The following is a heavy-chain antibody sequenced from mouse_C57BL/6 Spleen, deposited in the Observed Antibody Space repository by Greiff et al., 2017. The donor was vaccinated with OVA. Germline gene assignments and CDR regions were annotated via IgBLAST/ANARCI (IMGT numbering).Heavy chain of an antibody. CDR1: GYTFTSYW. CDR2: IHPNSGST. J-gene: IGHJ3*01. CDR3: ARSADDYVWFAY. Sequence: QVQLKQPGAELVKPGASVKLSCKASGYTFTSYWMHWVKQRPGQGLEWIGMIHPNSGSTNYNEKFKSKATLTVDKSSSTAYMQLSSLTSEDSAVYYCARSADDYVWFAYWGQGTLVTVSA. D-gene: IGHD2-4*01. V-gene: IGHV1-64*01.